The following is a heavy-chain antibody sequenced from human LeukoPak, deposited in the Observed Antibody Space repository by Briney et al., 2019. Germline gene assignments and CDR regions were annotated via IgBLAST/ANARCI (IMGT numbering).Heavy chain of an antibody. CDR2: ISYDGSNK. J-gene: IGHJ4*02. D-gene: IGHD5-12*01. CDR3: ARDQPRAGVLATIRRSFTTLAY. V-gene: IGHV3-30*04. CDR1: GFTFSSYA. Sequence: GGSLTLSCAASGFTFSSYAMHWVRQAPGKGLEWVALISYDGSNKHYADSVKGRFTISRDNSKNTLYLQMNSLRAEDTALYYCARDQPRAGVLATIRRSFTTLAYWGLGTLVTVSS.